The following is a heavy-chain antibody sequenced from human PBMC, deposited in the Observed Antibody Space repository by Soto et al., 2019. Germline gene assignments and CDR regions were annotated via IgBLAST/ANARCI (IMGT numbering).Heavy chain of an antibody. Sequence: PGGSLRLSCAASGFTFSDYYMSWIRQAPGKGLEWVSYISSSGSTIYYADSVKGRFTISRDNAKNSLYLQMNSLRAEDTAVYFCARADNTGITIFGASDAFDIWGQGTMVTVSS. CDR2: ISSSGSTI. CDR3: ARADNTGITIFGASDAFDI. CDR1: GFTFSDYY. D-gene: IGHD3-3*01. V-gene: IGHV3-11*01. J-gene: IGHJ3*02.